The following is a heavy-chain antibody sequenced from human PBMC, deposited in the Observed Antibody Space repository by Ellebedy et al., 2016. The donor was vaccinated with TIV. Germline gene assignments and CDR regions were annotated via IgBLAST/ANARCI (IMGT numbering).Heavy chain of an antibody. Sequence: AASVKVSCKASGYTFTSYGISWVRQATGQGLEWMGWMNPNSGNTGYAQKFQGRVTITRNTSISTAYMELSSLRSEDTAVYYCASWDYYGSGRSNWFDPWGQGTLVTVSS. V-gene: IGHV1-8*03. CDR3: ASWDYYGSGRSNWFDP. J-gene: IGHJ5*02. CDR1: GYTFTSYG. D-gene: IGHD3-10*01. CDR2: MNPNSGNT.